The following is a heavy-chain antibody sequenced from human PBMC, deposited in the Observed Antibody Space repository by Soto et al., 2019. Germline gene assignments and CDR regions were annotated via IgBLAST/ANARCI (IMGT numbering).Heavy chain of an antibody. D-gene: IGHD3-9*01. Sequence: SCIASGFTFSRYGMHWVRQAPGKGLEWVAVMSYDGSNKWYADSVEGRFDVSRDNSKNTLFLEMKRLRAEDTGLYYCVKNSYYENLTGFDYFDYWGQGVPVTVSS. CDR2: MSYDGSNK. V-gene: IGHV3-30*18. CDR3: VKNSYYENLTGFDYFDY. CDR1: GFTFSRYG. J-gene: IGHJ4*02.